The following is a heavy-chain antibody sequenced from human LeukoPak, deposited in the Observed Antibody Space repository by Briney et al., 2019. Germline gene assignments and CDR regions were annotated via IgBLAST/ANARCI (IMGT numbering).Heavy chain of an antibody. CDR1: GFTFSSYS. D-gene: IGHD5-12*01. CDR3: ARGGRGYSGYEVDY. Sequence: GGSLRLSCAASGFTFSSYSMNWVRQAPGEGLEWVSSISSSSSYIYYADSVKGRFTISRDNAKNSLYLQMNSLRAEDTAVYYCARGGRGYSGYEVDYWGQGTLVTVSS. V-gene: IGHV3-21*01. J-gene: IGHJ4*02. CDR2: ISSSSSYI.